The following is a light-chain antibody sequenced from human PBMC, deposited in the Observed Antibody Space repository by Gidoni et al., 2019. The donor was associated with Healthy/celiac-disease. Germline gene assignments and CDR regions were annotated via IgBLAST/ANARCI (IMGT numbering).Light chain of an antibody. CDR2: WAS. V-gene: IGKV4-1*01. Sequence: DIVLTQSPDSLAVALGERTAINCKSGQSVLSSYHNKNYLSWYKQKPGPPPKLLIYWASTRESGVPDLFSGSGSGRDFTLSIISRQADDVAVSYCQQYYSTPPRTFGQGTKVEIK. CDR1: QSVLSSYHNKNY. J-gene: IGKJ1*01. CDR3: QQYYSTPPRT.